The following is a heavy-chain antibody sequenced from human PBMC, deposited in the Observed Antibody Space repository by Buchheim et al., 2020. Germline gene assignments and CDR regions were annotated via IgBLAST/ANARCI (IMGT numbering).Heavy chain of an antibody. D-gene: IGHD6-13*01. J-gene: IGHJ4*02. CDR3: ARGAYTTSWYVDV. Sequence: QVQLVESGGGVVQPGRSLRLSCAASGFAFSSYALHWVRQAPGKGLEWVAIISSDAKNQYYTDSLKGRFTLSRDNSKNTLYLQMNSLRAEDTALYYCARGAYTTSWYVDVWGQGTL. CDR2: ISSDAKNQ. CDR1: GFAFSSYA. V-gene: IGHV3-30*04.